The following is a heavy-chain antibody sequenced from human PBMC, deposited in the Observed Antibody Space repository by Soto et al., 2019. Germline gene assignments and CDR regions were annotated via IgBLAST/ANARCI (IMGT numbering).Heavy chain of an antibody. CDR2: INPNSGGT. CDR1: GYTFTGYY. Sequence: ASVKVSCKASGYTFTGYYMHWVRQAPGQGLEWMGWINPNSGGTNYARKFQGRVTMTRDTSISTAYMELSRLRSDDTAVYYCAREGGGSSLRYYYYGMGVWGQGTTVTVSS. V-gene: IGHV1-2*02. D-gene: IGHD2-15*01. J-gene: IGHJ6*02. CDR3: AREGGGSSLRYYYYGMGV.